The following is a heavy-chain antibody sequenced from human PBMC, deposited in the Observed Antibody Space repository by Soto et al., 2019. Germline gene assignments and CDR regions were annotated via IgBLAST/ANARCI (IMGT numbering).Heavy chain of an antibody. Sequence: PGGSLRLSCAASGFTFSAYSMNWVRQAPGKGLEWVSSISSTSGYISYADSVKGRFTISRDNARNSLYLQMNSLRAEDTAVYYCAREALSTGPHSWGQGTLVTVSS. J-gene: IGHJ5*02. CDR1: GFTFSAYS. CDR3: AREALSTGPHS. V-gene: IGHV3-21*01. D-gene: IGHD3-9*01. CDR2: ISSTSGYI.